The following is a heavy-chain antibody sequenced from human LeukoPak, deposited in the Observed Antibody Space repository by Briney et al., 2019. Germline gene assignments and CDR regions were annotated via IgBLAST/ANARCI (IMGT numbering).Heavy chain of an antibody. V-gene: IGHV4-34*01. J-gene: IGHJ6*03. D-gene: IGHD5-12*01. CDR2: INHSGST. CDR1: GGSFSGYY. Sequence: SETLSLTCAVYGGSFSGYYWSWIRQPPGKGLEWIGEINHSGSTNYNPSLKSRVTMSVDTSKNQFSLKLSSVTAADTAVYYCARDSVIVATMDYYYYMDVWGKGTTVTISS. CDR3: ARDSVIVATMDYYYYMDV.